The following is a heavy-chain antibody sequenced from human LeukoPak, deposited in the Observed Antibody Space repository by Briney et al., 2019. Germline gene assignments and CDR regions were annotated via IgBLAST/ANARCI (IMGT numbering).Heavy chain of an antibody. V-gene: IGHV1-69*04. CDR3: ARDESGSYSRLRY. CDR1: GGTFSSYT. Sequence: GASVKVSCKASGGTFSSYTISWVRQAPGQGLEWMGRIIPILGIANYAQKFQGRVTMTRDTSTSTVYMELSSLRSEDTAVYYCARDESGSYSRLRYWGQGTLVTVSS. D-gene: IGHD1-26*01. CDR2: IIPILGIA. J-gene: IGHJ4*02.